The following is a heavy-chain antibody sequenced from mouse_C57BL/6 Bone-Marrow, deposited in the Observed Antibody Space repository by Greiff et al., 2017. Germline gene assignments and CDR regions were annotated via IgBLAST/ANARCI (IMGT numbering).Heavy chain of an antibody. V-gene: IGHV1-82*01. D-gene: IGHD2-3*01. Sequence: ESGPELVKPGASVKISCKASGYAFSSSWMNWVKQRPGKGLEWIGRIYPGDGDTNYNGKFKGKATLTADKSSSTAYMQLSSLTSEDSAVYFCAPYDGYFYFDYWGQGTTLTVSS. CDR3: APYDGYFYFDY. J-gene: IGHJ2*01. CDR1: GYAFSSSW. CDR2: IYPGDGDT.